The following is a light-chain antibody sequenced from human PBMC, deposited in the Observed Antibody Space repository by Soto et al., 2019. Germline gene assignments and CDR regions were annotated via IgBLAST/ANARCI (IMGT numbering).Light chain of an antibody. CDR2: DVS. CDR3: SSFTTTNTYV. CDR1: SSDVGGYNY. V-gene: IGLV2-14*01. J-gene: IGLJ1*01. Sequence: QSALTQPASVSGSPGQSITISCTGTSSDVGGYNYVSWYQQYPGKAPKLMIYDVSNLPSGVSNRFSGSKSGNTASLTISGLQAEDEGDYYCSSFTTTNTYVFGTGTKVTVL.